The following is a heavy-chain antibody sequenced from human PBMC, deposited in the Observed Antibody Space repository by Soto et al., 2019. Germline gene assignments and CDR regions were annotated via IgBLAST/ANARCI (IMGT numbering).Heavy chain of an antibody. J-gene: IGHJ6*02. CDR3: ARDRATAMDNYYYGMDV. CDR1: GGSISSGDYY. CDR2: IYYSGST. V-gene: IGHV4-30-4*01. Sequence: SETLSLTCTVSGGSISSGDYYWSWIRQPPGKGLEWIGYIYYSGSTYYNPSLKSRVTISVDTSKNQFYLKLSSVTAADTAVYYGARDRATAMDNYYYGMDVWGQGTTVTVSS. D-gene: IGHD5-18*01.